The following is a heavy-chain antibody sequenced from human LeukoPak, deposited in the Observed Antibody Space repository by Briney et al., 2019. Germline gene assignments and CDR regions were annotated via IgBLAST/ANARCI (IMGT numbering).Heavy chain of an antibody. V-gene: IGHV4-59*08. Sequence: SETLSFTWTVSGGSINSYYWSWIRQPPGKGLEWIAYIYYSGSTNYNPSRKSRVPISLDTSKNHFSLKLRAVTAADTAVYYCGRLPLSSHFDYWGQETLVTVSS. J-gene: IGHJ4*02. CDR2: IYYSGST. CDR3: GRLPLSSHFDY. CDR1: GGSINSYY.